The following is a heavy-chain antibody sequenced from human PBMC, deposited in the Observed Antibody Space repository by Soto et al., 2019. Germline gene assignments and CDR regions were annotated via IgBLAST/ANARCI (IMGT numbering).Heavy chain of an antibody. CDR1: GYTFTSYA. D-gene: IGHD3-10*01. Sequence: ASVKVSCKASGYTFTSYAMHWVRQAPGQRLEWMGWINAGNGNTKYSQKFQGRVTITADESTSTAYMELSSLRSEDTAVYYCARRRRYGSGSYSWFNYFDPWGQGTPVTVSS. CDR2: INAGNGNT. V-gene: IGHV1-3*01. CDR3: ARRRRYGSGSYSWFNYFDP. J-gene: IGHJ5*02.